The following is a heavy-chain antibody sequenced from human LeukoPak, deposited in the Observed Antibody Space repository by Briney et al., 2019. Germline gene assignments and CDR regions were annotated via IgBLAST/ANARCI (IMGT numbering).Heavy chain of an antibody. J-gene: IGHJ4*02. D-gene: IGHD5-24*01. V-gene: IGHV3-74*01. CDR1: AFTFSSYW. CDR2: IKGDESSI. CDR3: AKGGAFGSPTLQFYFDL. Sequence: GGSLRLSCAASAFTFSSYWMHWVRQAPGKGLEWVSRIKGDESSINYADSVKGRFTISRDNAKNTLYLQMNSLRGEDTAVYYCAKGGAFGSPTLQFYFDLWGQGALVTVSS.